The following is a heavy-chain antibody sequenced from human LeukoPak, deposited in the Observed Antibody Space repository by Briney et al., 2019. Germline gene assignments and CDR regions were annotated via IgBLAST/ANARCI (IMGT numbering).Heavy chain of an antibody. V-gene: IGHV3-23*01. CDR2: ISGSGGST. Sequence: RAGGSLRLSCAASGFTFSSYAMSWVRQAPGKGLEWVSAISGSGGSTYYADSVKGRFTISRDNSKNTLYLQMNSLRAEDTAVYYCAKVRDRGGLGAFDIWGQGTMVTVSS. D-gene: IGHD3-16*01. CDR1: GFTFSSYA. J-gene: IGHJ3*02. CDR3: AKVRDRGGLGAFDI.